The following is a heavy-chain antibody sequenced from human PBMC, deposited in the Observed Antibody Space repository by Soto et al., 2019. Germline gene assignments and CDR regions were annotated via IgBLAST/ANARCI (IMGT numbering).Heavy chain of an antibody. D-gene: IGHD6-19*01. V-gene: IGHV1-2*02. Sequence: GSSLKVSCKASGYTFTGYYMHWVRQAPGQGLEWMGWINPNSGGTNYAQKFQGRVTMTRDTSISTAYMELSRLRSDDTAVYYCARIAVADHFDYWGQGTLVTVSS. CDR2: INPNSGGT. J-gene: IGHJ4*02. CDR3: ARIAVADHFDY. CDR1: GYTFTGYY.